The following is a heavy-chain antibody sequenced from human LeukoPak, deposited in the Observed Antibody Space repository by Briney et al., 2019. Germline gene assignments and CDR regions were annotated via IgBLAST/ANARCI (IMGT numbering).Heavy chain of an antibody. CDR2: ISFDGGDK. V-gene: IGHV3-30*04. CDR1: GFTFSSFA. D-gene: IGHD3-22*01. CDR3: ARDLDSSGYYYAY. J-gene: IGHJ4*02. Sequence: GGSLRLSCAAPGFTFSSFAMHWVRQAPGKGLEWVAVISFDGGDKYYAEAVKGRFTISRDNSENTVYLQMNSLRAEDTAVYYCARDLDSSGYYYAYWGQGSLVTVSS.